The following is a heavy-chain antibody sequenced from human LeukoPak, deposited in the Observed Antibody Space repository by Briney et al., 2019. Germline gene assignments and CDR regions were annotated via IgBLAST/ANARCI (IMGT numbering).Heavy chain of an antibody. V-gene: IGHV3-20*04. D-gene: IGHD3-22*01. J-gene: IGHJ4*02. CDR1: GFTFDEYG. CDR2: INWNGGST. Sequence: GGSLRLSCAASGFTFDEYGMSWVRQAPRKGLEWVSGINWNGGSTGYADSVKGRFTISRDNAKNSLYLQMNSLRAEDTALYYCARGGRYYYDSSGYHAADCWGQGTLVTVSS. CDR3: ARGGRYYYDSSGYHAADC.